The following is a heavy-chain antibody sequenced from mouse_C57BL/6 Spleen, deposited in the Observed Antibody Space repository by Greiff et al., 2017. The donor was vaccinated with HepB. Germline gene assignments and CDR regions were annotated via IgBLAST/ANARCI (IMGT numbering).Heavy chain of an antibody. Sequence: VQLQQSGPVLVKPGASVKMSCKASGYTFTDYYMNWVKQSHGKSLEWIGVINPYNGGTSYNQKFKGKATLTVDKSSSTAYMELNSLTSEDSAVYYCAREGLLRGKGFAYWGQGTLVTVSA. J-gene: IGHJ3*01. CDR2: INPYNGGT. CDR3: AREGLLRGKGFAY. V-gene: IGHV1-19*01. D-gene: IGHD1-1*01. CDR1: GYTFTDYY.